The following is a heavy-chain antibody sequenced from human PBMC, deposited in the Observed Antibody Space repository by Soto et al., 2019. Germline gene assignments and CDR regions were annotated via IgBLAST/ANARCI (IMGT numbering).Heavy chain of an antibody. CDR3: AKDLYYYDSSGYPDFDY. CDR2: ILYDGSNK. J-gene: IGHJ4*02. Sequence: PGGALRLSFAASGFTFSSYGMHWVRQAPGKGLEWVAVILYDGSNKYYADYVKGRFTIYRDNSKNTLYLQMNRMRAEDTAVYYSAKDLYYYDSSGYPDFDYWGQGTLVTVSS. D-gene: IGHD3-22*01. V-gene: IGHV3-30*18. CDR1: GFTFSSYG.